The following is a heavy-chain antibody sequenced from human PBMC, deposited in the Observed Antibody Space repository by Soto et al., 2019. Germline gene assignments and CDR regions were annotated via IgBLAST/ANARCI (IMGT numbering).Heavy chain of an antibody. CDR1: GFTLSSYS. CDR3: ASVFGDYPDY. J-gene: IGHJ4*02. CDR2: ISSSSSTI. D-gene: IGHD4-17*01. Sequence: EVQLVESGGGLVQPGGSLRLSCAASGFTLSSYSMNWVRQAPGKGLEWVSYISSSSSTIYYADSVKGRFTISRDNAKNSLYLQMNSLRAEDTAVYYYASVFGDYPDYWGQGTLVTVSS. V-gene: IGHV3-48*01.